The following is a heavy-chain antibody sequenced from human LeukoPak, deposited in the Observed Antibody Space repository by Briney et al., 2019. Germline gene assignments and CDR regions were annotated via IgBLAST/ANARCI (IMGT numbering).Heavy chain of an antibody. Sequence: PGGSLRLSCAASGFTFSSYGMSWVRQAPRKGLEWVSGISGSGGSTHYADSVKGRFTISRDNSKNTLYLQMNSLRAEDTAVYYCAKDLGWDPGNWFDPWGQGTLVTVSS. CDR3: AKDLGWDPGNWFDP. V-gene: IGHV3-23*01. J-gene: IGHJ5*02. CDR1: GFTFSSYG. D-gene: IGHD6-19*01. CDR2: ISGSGGST.